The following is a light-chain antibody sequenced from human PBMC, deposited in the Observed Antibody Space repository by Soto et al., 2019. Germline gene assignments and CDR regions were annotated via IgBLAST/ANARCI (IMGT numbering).Light chain of an antibody. CDR2: EGS. V-gene: IGLV2-23*01. CDR1: SSDVGSYNL. Sequence: QYVLTQPASGSGSPGQSITISCTGTSSDVGSYNLVSWYQRHPGKAPKLMIYEGSKRPSGVSNRFSGSKSGNTASLTISGLQAEDEADYFCCSYAGSSTYVFGTGTKLTVL. J-gene: IGLJ1*01. CDR3: CSYAGSSTYV.